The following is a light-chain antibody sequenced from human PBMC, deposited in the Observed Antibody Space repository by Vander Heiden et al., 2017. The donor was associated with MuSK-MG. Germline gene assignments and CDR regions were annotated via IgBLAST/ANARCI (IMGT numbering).Light chain of an antibody. Sequence: EIVLTQSPGTLSLSPGERATLSCRASQSLNSNYLAGDQQKPGQAPRVLLYGASIRATGIQDRFSGSGSGTDFTLTISRLEPEDLAGYDGQYLEMFGQGTKVEIK. CDR1: QSLNSNY. CDR2: GAS. J-gene: IGKJ1*01. V-gene: IGKV3-20*01. CDR3: QYLEM.